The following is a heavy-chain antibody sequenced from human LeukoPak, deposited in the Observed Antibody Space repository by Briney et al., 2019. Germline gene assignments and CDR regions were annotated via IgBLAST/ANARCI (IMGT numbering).Heavy chain of an antibody. J-gene: IGHJ4*02. Sequence: PGGSLRLSCAASGFTFSSYAMSWVRQAPGKGLEWVSAISGSGGSTYYADSVKGRFTISRDNSKNTLYLQMNSLRAEDTAVYYCANSGGYSYGLTYFDYWGQGTLVTVSS. CDR1: GFTFSSYA. V-gene: IGHV3-23*01. CDR3: ANSGGYSYGLTYFDY. CDR2: ISGSGGST. D-gene: IGHD5-18*01.